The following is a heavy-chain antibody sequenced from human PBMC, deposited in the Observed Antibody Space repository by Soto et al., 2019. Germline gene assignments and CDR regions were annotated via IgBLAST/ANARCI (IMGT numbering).Heavy chain of an antibody. CDR2: INPDGSAK. V-gene: IGHV3-7*01. CDR1: GFTFSSYW. J-gene: IGHJ3*02. CDR3: AKPHTGNVAFEI. Sequence: EVQLVESGGGLVQPGGSLRLSCAASGFTFSSYWMTWVRQVPGKGLEWVAYINPDGSAKSYASSVKGRFTLSRDNAKNSLYLQMNSLRAEDTAIYYCAKPHTGNVAFEIWDQGTMVTVSS. D-gene: IGHD4-4*01.